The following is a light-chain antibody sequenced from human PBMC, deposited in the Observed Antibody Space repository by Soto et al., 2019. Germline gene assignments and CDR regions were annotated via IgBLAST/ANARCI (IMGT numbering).Light chain of an antibody. CDR2: GAS. J-gene: IGKJ4*01. CDR3: QQYGNSPT. Sequence: EIVFTQSPGTVSLSPGERATLSCRASQSVSSIYLAWYQKKPGKAPRLLIYGASSRATDIPDRLSGSGSGTDFTLTIRRLEPEDDAVYYCQQYGNSPTFGGGTKVDIK. CDR1: QSVSSIY. V-gene: IGKV3-20*01.